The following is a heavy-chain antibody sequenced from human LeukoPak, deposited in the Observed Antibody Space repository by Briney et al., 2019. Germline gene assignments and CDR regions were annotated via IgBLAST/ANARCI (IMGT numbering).Heavy chain of an antibody. D-gene: IGHD3-22*01. J-gene: IGHJ5*02. CDR2: IIPIFGTA. V-gene: IGHV1-69*05. Sequence: SVKVSCKASGGTFSSYAISWVRQAPGQGLEWMGRIIPIFGTANYAQKFQGRVTITTDESTSTAYMELGSLRSEDTAVYYCARIRYYYDSSGYYFFWFDPWGQGTLSPSPQ. CDR3: ARIRYYYDSSGYYFFWFDP. CDR1: GGTFSSYA.